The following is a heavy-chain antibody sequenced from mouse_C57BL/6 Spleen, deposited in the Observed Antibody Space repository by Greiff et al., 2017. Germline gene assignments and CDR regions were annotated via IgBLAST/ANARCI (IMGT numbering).Heavy chain of an antibody. Sequence: VQLQQPGTELVKPGASVKLSCKASGYTFTSYWMHWVKQRPGQGLEWIGNINPSNGGTNYNEKFKSKATLTVDKSSRTAYMQLSSLTSEDSAVYYCAREDEPEGGFDYWGQGTTLTVSS. CDR3: AREDEPEGGFDY. J-gene: IGHJ2*01. CDR1: GYTFTSYW. V-gene: IGHV1-53*01. CDR2: INPSNGGT.